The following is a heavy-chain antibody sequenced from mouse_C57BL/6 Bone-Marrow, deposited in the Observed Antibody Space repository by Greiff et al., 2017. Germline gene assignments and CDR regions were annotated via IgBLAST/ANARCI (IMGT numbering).Heavy chain of an antibody. V-gene: IGHV1-81*01. CDR1: GYTFTSYG. CDR2: FNPKSGNT. J-gene: IGHJ2*01. Sequence: QVQLQQSGAELARPGASVKLSCKASGYTFTSYGISWVKQRTGPGLEWIGKFNPKSGNTNYNEKFKGKATLTADKSARTAYMGLRRLTSEVSAVYCCARREYGSRNFDYWGQGTTRTVSS. CDR3: ARREYGSRNFDY. D-gene: IGHD1-1*01.